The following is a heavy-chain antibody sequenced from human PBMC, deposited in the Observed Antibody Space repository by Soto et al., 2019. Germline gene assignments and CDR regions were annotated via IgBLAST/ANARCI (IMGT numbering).Heavy chain of an antibody. CDR1: GGSIGSYY. J-gene: IGHJ6*03. CDR2: IYYSGST. D-gene: IGHD6-6*01. V-gene: IGHV4-59*01. CDR3: ARDARTPYYYYYYMDV. Sequence: PSETLSLTCTVSGGSIGSYYWSWIRQPPGKGLEWIGYIYYSGSTNYNPSLKSRVTISVDTSKNQFSLKLSSVTAADTAVYYCARDARTPYYYYYYMDVWGKGTTVTVSS.